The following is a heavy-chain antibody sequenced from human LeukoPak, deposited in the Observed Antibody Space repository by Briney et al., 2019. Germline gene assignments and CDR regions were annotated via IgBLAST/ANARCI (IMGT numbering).Heavy chain of an antibody. CDR1: GFTVSSNY. V-gene: IGHV3-11*01. J-gene: IGHJ4*02. CDR3: ARWVVEGFEGSMVNSHFDY. CDR2: ISSSGSTI. Sequence: PGGSLRLSCAASGFTVSSNYMSWIRQAPGKGLEWVSYISSSGSTIYYADSVKGRFTISRDNAKNSLYLQMNSLRAEDTAVYYCARWVVEGFEGSMVNSHFDYWGQGTLVTVSS. D-gene: IGHD3-10*01.